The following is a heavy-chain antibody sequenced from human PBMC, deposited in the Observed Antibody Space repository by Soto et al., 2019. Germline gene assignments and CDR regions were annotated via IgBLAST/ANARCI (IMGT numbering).Heavy chain of an antibody. CDR2: ISGSGGST. CDR3: AKESYYYMDV. V-gene: IGHV3-23*01. Sequence: GGSLRLSCAAFGFTFSIYAMSWVCQALGKGLEWVSAISGSGGSTYYADAVKGRFTISRDNSKNTLYLQMNSLRAEDTAVYYCAKESYYYMDVWGKGTTVTVSS. J-gene: IGHJ6*03. CDR1: GFTFSIYA.